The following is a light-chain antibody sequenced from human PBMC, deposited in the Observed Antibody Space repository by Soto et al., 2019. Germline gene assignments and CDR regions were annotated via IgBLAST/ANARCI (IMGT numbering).Light chain of an antibody. CDR1: SSDVGSYNY. CDR3: AVWDDSLSGVV. J-gene: IGLJ2*01. V-gene: IGLV2-14*01. Sequence: QSALTQPASVSGSPGQSITISCTGTSSDVGSYNYVSWYQQHPGKAPKGLIYDVSNRPSGVSDRFSGSKSGTSASLAISGLRSEDEADYYCAVWDDSLSGVVFGGGTQLTVL. CDR2: DVS.